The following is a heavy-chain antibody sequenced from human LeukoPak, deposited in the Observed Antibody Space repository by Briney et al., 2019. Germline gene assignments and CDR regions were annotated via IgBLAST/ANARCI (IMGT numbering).Heavy chain of an antibody. V-gene: IGHV3-30*02. J-gene: IGHJ5*02. CDR2: IRYDGSNK. CDR3: AKDLGYCSGGSCYPGWFDP. D-gene: IGHD2-15*01. Sequence: GGSLRLSCAASGFTFGSYGMHWVRQAPGKGLEWVAFIRYDGSNKYYADSVKGRFTISRDNSKNTLYLQMNSLRAEDTAVYYCAKDLGYCSGGSCYPGWFDPWGQGTLVTVSS. CDR1: GFTFGSYG.